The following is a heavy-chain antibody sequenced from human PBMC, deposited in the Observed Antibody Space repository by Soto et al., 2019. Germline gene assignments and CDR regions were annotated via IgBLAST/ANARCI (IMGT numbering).Heavy chain of an antibody. CDR3: ARLAYCGGDCYSHDGLDI. V-gene: IGHV5-51*03. D-gene: IGHD2-21*01. CDR2: IYPGDSNR. J-gene: IGHJ3*02. CDR1: GYTFTNYW. Sequence: EVQLVQSGAEVKKPGESLKISCKGSGYTFTNYWIAWVRQMPGKGLEWMGIIYPGDSNRKYSPSFQGQVTMSVDKSIITAYLHWSSLKASDTAIYYCARLAYCGGDCYSHDGLDIWGQGTKVTVSS.